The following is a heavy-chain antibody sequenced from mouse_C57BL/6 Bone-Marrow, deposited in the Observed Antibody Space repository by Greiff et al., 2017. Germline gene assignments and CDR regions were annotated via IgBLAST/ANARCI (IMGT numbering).Heavy chain of an antibody. V-gene: IGHV14-4*01. CDR3: SSFDDNYFDF. CDR2: VDPEIGDT. J-gene: IGHJ2*01. Sequence: VQLQQSGAELVRPGASVKLSCTASGFNIKDDYIHWVKQRPEQGLEWIGWVDPEIGDTEYASKFQGKAPITTDTSSNTAYLQLSSLTSEDPAVYYDSSFDDNYFDFWGQGTPLTVAS. D-gene: IGHD2-3*01. CDR1: GFNIKDDY.